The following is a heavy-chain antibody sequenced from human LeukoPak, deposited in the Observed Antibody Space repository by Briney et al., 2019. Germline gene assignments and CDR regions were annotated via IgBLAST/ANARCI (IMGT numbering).Heavy chain of an antibody. CDR1: NGSISHFY. J-gene: IGHJ6*03. CDR3: ARVQPLGYYYMDV. CDR2: IDYSGTT. Sequence: PSETLSLTCTISNGSISHFYWNWIRQLPGKGLEWIGYIDYSGTTRYNPSLKSRVTISVDTSKNQFSLKLSSVTAADTAVYYCARVQPLGYYYMDVWGKGTTVTVSS. V-gene: IGHV4-59*01.